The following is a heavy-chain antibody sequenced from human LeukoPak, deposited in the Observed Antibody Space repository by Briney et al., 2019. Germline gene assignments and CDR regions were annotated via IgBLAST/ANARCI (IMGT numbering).Heavy chain of an antibody. CDR3: AKETPDIVVVPAAIFAL. CDR2: ISGSGGST. Sequence: GGSLRLSCAASGFTFSSYAMHWVRQAPGKGLEWVSAISGSGGSTYYADSVKGRFTISRDNSKNTLYLQMNSLRAEDTAVYYCAKETPDIVVVPAAIFALWGQGTLVTVSS. D-gene: IGHD2-2*02. J-gene: IGHJ5*02. V-gene: IGHV3-23*01. CDR1: GFTFSSYA.